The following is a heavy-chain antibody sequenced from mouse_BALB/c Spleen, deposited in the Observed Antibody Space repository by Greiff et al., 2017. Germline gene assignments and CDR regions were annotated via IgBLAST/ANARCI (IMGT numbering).Heavy chain of an antibody. J-gene: IGHJ4*01. D-gene: IGHD6-5*01. Sequence: QVQLQQSGAELVRPGTSVKVSCKASGYAFTNYLIEWVKQRPGQGLEWIGVINPGSGGTNYNEKFKGKATLTADKSSSTAYMQLSSLTSDDSAVYFCARSYAPYAMDYWGQGTSVTVSS. CDR3: ARSYAPYAMDY. CDR2: INPGSGGT. CDR1: GYAFTNYL. V-gene: IGHV1-54*03.